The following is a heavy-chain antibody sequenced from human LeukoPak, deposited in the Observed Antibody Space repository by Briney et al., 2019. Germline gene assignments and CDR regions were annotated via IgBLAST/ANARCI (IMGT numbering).Heavy chain of an antibody. CDR2: INPSGGST. D-gene: IGHD5-18*01. J-gene: IGHJ6*02. Sequence: GASVKVSCKASGYTFTSYYMHWVRQAPGQGLEWMGIINPSGGSTSYAQKFQGRVTMTRDTSTSTVYMELSSLRSEDTAVYYCARSQGGYGYGSTYYYGMDVWGQGTTVTVSS. CDR1: GYTFTSYY. CDR3: ARSQGGYGYGSTYYYGMDV. V-gene: IGHV1-46*01.